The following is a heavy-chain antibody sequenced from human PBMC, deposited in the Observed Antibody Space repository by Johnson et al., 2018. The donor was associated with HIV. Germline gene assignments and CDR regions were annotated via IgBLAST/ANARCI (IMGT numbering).Heavy chain of an antibody. CDR3: ARGGGSGSTGAFVI. CDR1: GFTFDDYG. V-gene: IGHV3-20*01. D-gene: IGHD3-10*01. CDR2: INWNGGSI. J-gene: IGHJ3*02. Sequence: LRLSCAASGFTFDDYGMSWVRQAPGKGLEWVSGINWNGGSIGYGDSVKGLFTLPRDNAKNSLYLQMNSLRDGDTALYHCARGGGSGSTGAFVIWGQGTMVTVSS.